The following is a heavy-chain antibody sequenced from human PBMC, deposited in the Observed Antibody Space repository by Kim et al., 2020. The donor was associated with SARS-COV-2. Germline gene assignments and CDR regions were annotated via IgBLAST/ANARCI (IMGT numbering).Heavy chain of an antibody. CDR3: ARGDGRGLLGRYYYMDV. V-gene: IGHV1-8*01. CDR2: MNPNSGNT. CDR1: GYTFTSYD. J-gene: IGHJ6*03. D-gene: IGHD1-26*01. Sequence: ASVKVSCKASGYTFTSYDINWVRQATGQGLEWMGWMNPNSGNTGYAQKFQGRVTMTRNTSISTAYMELSSLRSEDTAVYYCARGDGRGLLGRYYYMDVWGKGTTVTVSS.